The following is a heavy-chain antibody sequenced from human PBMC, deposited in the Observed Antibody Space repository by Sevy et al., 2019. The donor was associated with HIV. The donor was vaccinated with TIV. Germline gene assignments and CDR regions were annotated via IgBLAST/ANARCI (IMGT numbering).Heavy chain of an antibody. Sequence: GGSLRLSCAASGFTFSSYAMNWVRRAPGKGLEWVSAISVGGHVTKYADSVKGRFTISRDNSRNILYLQMNSLRAEDTAVYYCAKSISADPVLYYFDYWGQGTLVTVSS. CDR2: ISVGGHVT. V-gene: IGHV3-23*01. J-gene: IGHJ4*02. D-gene: IGHD3-9*01. CDR3: AKSISADPVLYYFDY. CDR1: GFTFSSYA.